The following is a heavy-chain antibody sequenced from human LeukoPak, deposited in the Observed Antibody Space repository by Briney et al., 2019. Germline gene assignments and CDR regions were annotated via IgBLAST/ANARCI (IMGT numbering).Heavy chain of an antibody. D-gene: IGHD3-10*01. CDR3: GRDFTGFFDY. CDR2: IKDDGREK. J-gene: IGHJ4*02. V-gene: IGHV3-7*03. CDR1: GFTFSRYW. Sequence: GGSLRLSCVASGFTFSRYWVTWVSQAPGKGLEWVANIKDDGREKNYVDSVKGRFTISRDNAMNSMYLQMDSLRVEDTAVYYCGRDFTGFFDYWGQGTLVTVSS.